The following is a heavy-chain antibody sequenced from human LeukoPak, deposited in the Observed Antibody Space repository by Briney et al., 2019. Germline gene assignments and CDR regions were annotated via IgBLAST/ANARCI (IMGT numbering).Heavy chain of an antibody. CDR2: IYYSGSP. CDR3: ARTTEDCSSTSCYQYWFDP. D-gene: IGHD2-2*01. J-gene: IGHJ5*02. CDR1: GGSISSSSYY. Sequence: SETLSLTCTVSGGSISSSSYYWGWIRQPPGKGLEWIGSIYYSGSPNYNPSLKSRVSISVDTSKNQFSLKLNSVTAADTAVYYCARTTEDCSSTSCYQYWFDPWGQGTLVTVSS. V-gene: IGHV4-39*07.